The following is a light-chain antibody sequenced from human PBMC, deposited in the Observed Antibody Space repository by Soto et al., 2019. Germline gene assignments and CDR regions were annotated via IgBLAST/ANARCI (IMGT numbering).Light chain of an antibody. J-gene: IGKJ4*01. CDR1: QTISSY. CDR2: AAS. Sequence: DIQMTQSPSTLSGSVGDRVTITCRASQTISSYLNWYQHKPGKAPKLLIYAASSFQSGVPSRFSGSESGTDFTLTISSLQPEDFATYYCQQTYSAPLTFGGGTKVDIK. V-gene: IGKV1-39*01. CDR3: QQTYSAPLT.